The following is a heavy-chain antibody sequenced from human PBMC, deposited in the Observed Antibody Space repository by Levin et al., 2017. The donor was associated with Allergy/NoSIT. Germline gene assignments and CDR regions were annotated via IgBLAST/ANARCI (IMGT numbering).Heavy chain of an antibody. CDR2: IRGSGGTT. J-gene: IGHJ4*02. D-gene: IGHD3-3*02. Sequence: GESLKISCAASGFTFSSYSMNWVRQAPGKGLEWVSGIRGSGGTTYYADSVKGRFTISRDNSKNTLYLQMNSLRAEDTAEYFCAKLAGATPPHPDSDYWGQGTLVTVSS. V-gene: IGHV3-23*01. CDR3: AKLAGATPPHPDSDY. CDR1: GFTFSSYS.